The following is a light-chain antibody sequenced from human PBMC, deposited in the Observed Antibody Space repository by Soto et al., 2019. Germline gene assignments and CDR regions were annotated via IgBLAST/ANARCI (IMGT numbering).Light chain of an antibody. CDR1: QSISGW. CDR2: DVS. J-gene: IGKJ1*01. V-gene: IGKV1-5*01. CDR3: QQYNSYPWT. Sequence: IQMTPSPSTLSASVGDRVTITCRASQSISGWLAWYQQKPGKAPKLLIYDVSSLESGVPSRFSGSGSGTEFTLAISSLQPDDCATDYCQQYNSYPWTFGQGTKVDIK.